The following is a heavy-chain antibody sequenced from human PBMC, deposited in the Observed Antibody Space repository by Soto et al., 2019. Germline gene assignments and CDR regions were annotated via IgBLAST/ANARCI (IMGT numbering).Heavy chain of an antibody. CDR1: GFTVSSNY. V-gene: IGHV3-66*01. Sequence: EVQLVESGGGLVQPGGSLRLSCAASGFTVSSNYMSWVRQAPGKGLEWVSVIYSGGSTYYTDSVKGRFTISRDNSKNTLYLQMNSLRVEDTAVYYCARAPAPQRYCSGGSCWFDPWGQGTLVTVSS. CDR3: ARAPAPQRYCSGGSCWFDP. D-gene: IGHD2-15*01. J-gene: IGHJ5*02. CDR2: IYSGGST.